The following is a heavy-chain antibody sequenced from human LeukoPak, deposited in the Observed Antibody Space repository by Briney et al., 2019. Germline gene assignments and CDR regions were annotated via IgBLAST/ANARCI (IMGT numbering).Heavy chain of an antibody. Sequence: ASVKVSCKAFGYTFTSNYMHWVRQAPGQGPEWMGVISPSGGSTTYAQKFQGRVTLTRDMSTSTVYMELSSLRSEDTAMYYCAVLLRTLQLLDFWGQGTLVTVAS. CDR2: ISPSGGST. V-gene: IGHV1-46*01. J-gene: IGHJ4*02. D-gene: IGHD3-10*01. CDR1: GYTFTSNY. CDR3: AVLLRTLQLLDF.